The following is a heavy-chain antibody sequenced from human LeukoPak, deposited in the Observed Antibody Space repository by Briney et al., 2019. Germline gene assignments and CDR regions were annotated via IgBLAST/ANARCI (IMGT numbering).Heavy chain of an antibody. Sequence: GGSLRLSCVASGFPFSETAMTWVRQAPGKGLEWLSVITRAGSPYYADSVKGRFTISRDNARNTVYLQVNRLRNEDTALYYCAKEHLKYANDNRGSFDYWGQGTLVTVSS. CDR2: ITRAGSP. CDR3: AKEHLKYANDNRGSFDY. D-gene: IGHD3-22*01. J-gene: IGHJ4*02. CDR1: GFPFSETA. V-gene: IGHV3-23*01.